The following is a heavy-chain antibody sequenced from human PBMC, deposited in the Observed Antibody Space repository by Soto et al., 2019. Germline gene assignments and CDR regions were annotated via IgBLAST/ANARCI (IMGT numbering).Heavy chain of an antibody. CDR1: GGTFSSYA. Sequence: QVQLVQSGAEVKKPGSSVKVSCKASGGTFSSYAISWVRQAPGQGLEWMGGIIPIFGTANYAQQFQGRVTITADESTNTAYMELSSLRSEDTAVYYCARDESRITMLTRAYYYGMDVWGQGTTVTVSS. J-gene: IGHJ6*02. V-gene: IGHV1-69*12. CDR3: ARDESRITMLTRAYYYGMDV. CDR2: IIPIFGTA. D-gene: IGHD3-10*02.